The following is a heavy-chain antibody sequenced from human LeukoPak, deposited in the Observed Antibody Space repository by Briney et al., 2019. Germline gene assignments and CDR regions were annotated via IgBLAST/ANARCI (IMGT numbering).Heavy chain of an antibody. V-gene: IGHV3-23*01. J-gene: IGHJ4*02. D-gene: IGHD1-1*01. CDR1: GFTFNNYA. CDR2: ITASGGST. CDR3: ARDYPTSGIVTIFDR. Sequence: GGSLRLSCASSGFTFNNYAMTWVRQAPGKGLEWVSSITASGGSTYCADSVKGRFTISRDNSKNTLYLQMSSLRAEDTAVYYCARDYPTSGIVTIFDRWGQGTLVTVSS.